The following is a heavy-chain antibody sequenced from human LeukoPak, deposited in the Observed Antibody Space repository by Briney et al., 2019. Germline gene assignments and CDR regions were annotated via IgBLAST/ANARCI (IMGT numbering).Heavy chain of an antibody. J-gene: IGHJ4*02. CDR3: ARDRDWNLDF. Sequence: ASVKVSCKASGYTFTTTGISWVRQAPGQGLEWMGWISTYSGSKNYAQRFDGRVTMTTDTSTSTVYMELRNLRSDDTAIYYCARDRDWNLDFWGQGTLVTVSS. CDR1: GYTFTTTG. CDR2: ISTYSGSK. V-gene: IGHV1-18*01. D-gene: IGHD1-1*01.